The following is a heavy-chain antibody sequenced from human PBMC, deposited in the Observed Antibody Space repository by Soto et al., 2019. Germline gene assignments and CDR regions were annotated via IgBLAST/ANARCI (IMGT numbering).Heavy chain of an antibody. CDR3: ARLAVSSPYHYYPGMEV. Sequence: PGESLKISCKGSGYSFTSYWISWVRQMPGKGLEWMGRIDPSDSYTNYSPSFQGHVTISADKSISTAYLQWSSLKASDTAMYYCARLAVSSPYHYYPGMEVWGQGTTVTVSS. CDR1: GYSFTSYW. V-gene: IGHV5-10-1*01. D-gene: IGHD2-15*01. J-gene: IGHJ6*02. CDR2: IDPSDSYT.